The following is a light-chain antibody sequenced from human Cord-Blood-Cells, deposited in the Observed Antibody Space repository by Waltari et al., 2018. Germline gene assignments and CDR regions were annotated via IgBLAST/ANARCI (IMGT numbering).Light chain of an antibody. CDR3: QQSYSTLPS. Sequence: IQMTQSPYSLSASVGDRVTITCRASQSISSYLNWYQQKPGKAPKLLIYAPSSLQSGVPSRFSGSGSGTDFTLTISSLQPEDFATYYCQQSYSTLPSFGQGTKLEIK. CDR1: QSISSY. J-gene: IGKJ2*03. V-gene: IGKV1-39*01. CDR2: APS.